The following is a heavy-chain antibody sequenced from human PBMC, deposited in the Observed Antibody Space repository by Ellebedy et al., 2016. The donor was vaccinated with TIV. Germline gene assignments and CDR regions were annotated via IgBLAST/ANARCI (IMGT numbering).Heavy chain of an antibody. J-gene: IGHJ4*02. Sequence: MPGGSLRLSCTVSGGSISSYYWNWIRQPPGKGLEWIGYFYYSGSTNYNPSLKSRVTISVDTSKNQFSLKLSSVTAADTAVYYCAGDYGAYFDYWGQGTLVTVSS. CDR1: GGSISSYY. V-gene: IGHV4-59*01. CDR3: AGDYGAYFDY. CDR2: FYYSGST. D-gene: IGHD4-17*01.